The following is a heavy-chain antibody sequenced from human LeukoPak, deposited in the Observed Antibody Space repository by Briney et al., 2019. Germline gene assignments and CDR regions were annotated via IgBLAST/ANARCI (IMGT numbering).Heavy chain of an antibody. Sequence: GGSLRLSCAASGFTLSSYAMSWVRQAPGEGLEWVSALTDSGGSTYYSDSVKGRFTISRDNSKNTLYLQMNTLRAEDRAIYYCAKGSSGSRPYYFDYWGQGTLVTVSS. V-gene: IGHV3-23*01. CDR3: AKGSSGSRPYYFDY. CDR2: LTDSGGST. J-gene: IGHJ4*02. CDR1: GFTLSSYA. D-gene: IGHD3-22*01.